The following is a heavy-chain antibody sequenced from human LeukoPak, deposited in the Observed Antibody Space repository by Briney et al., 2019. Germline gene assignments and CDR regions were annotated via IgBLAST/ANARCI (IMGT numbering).Heavy chain of an antibody. D-gene: IGHD3-3*01. V-gene: IGHV1-69*04. J-gene: IGHJ5*02. CDR2: IIPIFGIA. CDR1: GGTFSSYA. Sequence: GASVKVSCKASGGTFSSYAISWVRQAPGQGLEWMGRIIPIFGIANYAQKFQGRVTITADRSTSTAYMELSSLRSEDTAVYYCARDPNYDFWSGSHPRFDPWGQGTLVTVSS. CDR3: ARDPNYDFWSGSHPRFDP.